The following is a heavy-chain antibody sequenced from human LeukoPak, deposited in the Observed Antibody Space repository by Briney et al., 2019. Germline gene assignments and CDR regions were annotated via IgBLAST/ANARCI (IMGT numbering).Heavy chain of an antibody. D-gene: IGHD4-17*01. V-gene: IGHV4-59*01. CDR2: IYYSGST. J-gene: IGHJ4*02. CDR3: AREGTTVTHFDY. Sequence: SETLSLTCTVSGGSISSYYWSWIRQPPGKGLEWIGYIYYSGSTNYNPSLKSRVTISVDTSKNQFSLKLSSVTAADTAVYYCAREGTTVTHFDYWGQGTLVTVSS. CDR1: GGSISSYY.